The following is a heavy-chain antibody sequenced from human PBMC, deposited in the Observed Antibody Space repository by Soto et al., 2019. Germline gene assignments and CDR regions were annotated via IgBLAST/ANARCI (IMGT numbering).Heavy chain of an antibody. CDR3: AKDIDVVVVVYATRGLDV. Sequence: WGSLILSCAASVFTFNNYGMPWVRQAPGKGLEWVAGISYDGSNKYYVDSVKGRFTVSRGNSKNTVSLEMISLRAEDTAVYYCAKDIDVVVVVYATRGLDVWGQGTTVTVSS. D-gene: IGHD2-8*02. J-gene: IGHJ6*02. CDR2: ISYDGSNK. V-gene: IGHV3-30*18. CDR1: VFTFNNYG.